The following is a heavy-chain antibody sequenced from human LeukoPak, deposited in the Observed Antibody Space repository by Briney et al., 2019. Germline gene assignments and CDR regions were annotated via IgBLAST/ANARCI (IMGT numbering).Heavy chain of an antibody. V-gene: IGHV3-30*02. CDR2: IRFDGNNK. CDR1: GFMFSSCD. CDR3: AKGYYYDVLTAYRRDVFDI. J-gene: IGHJ3*02. Sequence: GGSLRLSCAAPGFMFSSCDMHWVRQAPGKGLEWVASIRFDGNNKYYADSVKGRFTISRDNSKNTLRLQMNSLRAGDTTIYYCAKGYYYDVLTAYRRDVFDIWGQGTMVTVSS. D-gene: IGHD3-9*01.